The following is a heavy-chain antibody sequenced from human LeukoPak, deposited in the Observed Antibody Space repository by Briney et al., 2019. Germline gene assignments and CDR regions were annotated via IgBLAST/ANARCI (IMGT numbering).Heavy chain of an antibody. CDR3: ARNRAIYYYDSSGFDP. V-gene: IGHV3-23*01. D-gene: IGHD3-22*01. Sequence: PGGSLRLSCAASGFTFSNYAMDWVRQAPGKGLEWVSGISGSGGNTYYTDSVKGRFTISRDNSKNTLYLQMNSLRAEDTATYYCARNRAIYYYDSSGFDPWGQGTLVTVSS. CDR2: ISGSGGNT. CDR1: GFTFSNYA. J-gene: IGHJ5*02.